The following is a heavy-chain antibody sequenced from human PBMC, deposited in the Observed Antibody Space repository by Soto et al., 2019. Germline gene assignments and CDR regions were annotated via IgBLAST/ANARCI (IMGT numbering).Heavy chain of an antibody. J-gene: IGHJ6*02. Sequence: ASVKVSCKASGGTFSSYAISWVRQAPGQGLEWMGGIIPIFGTANYAQKFQGRVTITADESTSTAYMELSSLRSEDTAVYYCAGYGSGSYYYIPYYYGMDVWGHGTTVTVSS. CDR1: GGTFSSYA. CDR3: AGYGSGSYYYIPYYYGMDV. D-gene: IGHD3-10*01. CDR2: IIPIFGTA. V-gene: IGHV1-69*13.